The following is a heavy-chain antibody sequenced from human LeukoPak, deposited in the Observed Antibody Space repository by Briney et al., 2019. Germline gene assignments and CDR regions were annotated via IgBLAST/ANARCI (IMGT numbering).Heavy chain of an antibody. Sequence: GGSLRLSCAASGFTFSSYSMNWVRQAPGKGLEWVSSISSSSSYIYYADSVKGRFTISRDNSKNTLYLQMNSLRAEDTAVYYCARDRLPYYYDSSGCLQHWGQDTLVTVSS. CDR3: ARDRLPYYYDSSGCLQH. CDR1: GFTFSSYS. CDR2: ISSSSSYI. V-gene: IGHV3-21*01. J-gene: IGHJ1*01. D-gene: IGHD3-22*01.